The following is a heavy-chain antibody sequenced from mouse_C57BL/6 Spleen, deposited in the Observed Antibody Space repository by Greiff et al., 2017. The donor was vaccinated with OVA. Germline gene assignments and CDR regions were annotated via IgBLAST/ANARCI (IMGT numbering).Heavy chain of an antibody. Sequence: VKVVESGPGLVQPSQSLSITCTVSGFSLTSYGVHWVRQSPGKGLEWLGVIWSGGSTDYNAAFISRLSISKDNSKSQVFFKMNSLQADDTAIYYCARGRIYYDYDDAMDYWGQGTSVTVSS. V-gene: IGHV2-2*01. CDR3: ARGRIYYDYDDAMDY. CDR1: GFSLTSYG. D-gene: IGHD2-4*01. CDR2: IWSGGST. J-gene: IGHJ4*01.